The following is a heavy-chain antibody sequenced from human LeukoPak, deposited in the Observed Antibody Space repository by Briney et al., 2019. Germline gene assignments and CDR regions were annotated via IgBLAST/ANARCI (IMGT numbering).Heavy chain of an antibody. CDR2: INPNSGGT. Sequence: GASVKVSCRASGYTFTGYYMHWVRQAPGQGLEWMGWINPNSGGTNYAQKFQGRVTMTRDTSISTAYMELSRLRSDDTAVYYCARAHHDILTGYYSYYFDYWGQGTLVTVSS. CDR3: ARAHHDILTGYYSYYFDY. CDR1: GYTFTGYY. V-gene: IGHV1-2*02. D-gene: IGHD3-9*01. J-gene: IGHJ4*02.